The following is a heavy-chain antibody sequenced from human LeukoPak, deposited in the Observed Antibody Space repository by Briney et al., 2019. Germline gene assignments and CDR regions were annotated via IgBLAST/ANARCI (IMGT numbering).Heavy chain of an antibody. CDR1: GFTVSSNY. CDR3: AREDYYGSGSYYNENWYFDL. J-gene: IGHJ2*01. D-gene: IGHD3-10*01. V-gene: IGHV3-11*06. Sequence: GGSLRLSCAASGFTVSSNYMSWIRHAPGKGLEWVSYISSSSSYTNYADSVKGRFTISRDNAKNSLYLQMNSLRAEDTAVYYCAREDYYGSGSYYNENWYFDLWGRGTLVTVSS. CDR2: ISSSSSYT.